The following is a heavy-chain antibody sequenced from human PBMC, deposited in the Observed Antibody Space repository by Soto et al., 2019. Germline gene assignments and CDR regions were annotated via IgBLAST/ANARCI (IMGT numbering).Heavy chain of an antibody. J-gene: IGHJ5*02. V-gene: IGHV4-30-4*01. CDR2: IYYSGST. CDR1: GGSISSGDYY. D-gene: IGHD3-16*02. Sequence: QVQLQESGPGLVKPSQTLSLTCTVSGGSISSGDYYWSWIRQPPGKGLEWIGYIYYSGSTYYNPSHKSRVTISIDTSKNRFSLKLTSVAAADTAVYYCARDRGGYRDTGALDPWGQGTLVTVSS. CDR3: ARDRGGYRDTGALDP.